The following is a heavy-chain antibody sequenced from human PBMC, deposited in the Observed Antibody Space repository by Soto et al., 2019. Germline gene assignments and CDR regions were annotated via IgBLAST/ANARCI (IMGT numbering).Heavy chain of an antibody. CDR2: NSHSGST. CDR1: GGSFSGYY. D-gene: IGHD6-13*01. V-gene: IGHV4-34*01. CDR3: ARCPPFVAAAGHYGMEV. J-gene: IGHJ6*02. Sequence: PSETLSLTCAVYGGSFSGYYCRWLRQPPGKGLGWSGGNSHSGSTKYHPSLITTVTIAVDSSKNTISLNLSSVTAADIHFNSCARCPPFVAAAGHYGMEVWAQGTTVTVSS.